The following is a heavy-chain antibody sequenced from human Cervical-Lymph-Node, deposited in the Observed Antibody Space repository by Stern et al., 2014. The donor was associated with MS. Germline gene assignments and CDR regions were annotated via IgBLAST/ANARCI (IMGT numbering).Heavy chain of an antibody. J-gene: IGHJ6*02. CDR3: TTGFCTPNCHGGAHGYYYYGTDV. CDR1: GFTFTDAW. V-gene: IGHV3-15*01. D-gene: IGHD2-2*03. CDR2: VKSKSDGGAT. Sequence: EMQLVESGGDLVKPGGSLRLSCAASGFTFTDAWMNWVRQAPGKGLEWVGRVKSKSDGGATEYAAPVKGRLTISRDDSKNMLYLQMNSLITEDTAVYYCTTGFCTPNCHGGAHGYYYYGTDVWGQGTTVTVSS.